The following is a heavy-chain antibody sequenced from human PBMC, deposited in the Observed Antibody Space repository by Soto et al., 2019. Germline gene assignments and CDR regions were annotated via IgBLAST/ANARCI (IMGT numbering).Heavy chain of an antibody. V-gene: IGHV3-11*01. D-gene: IGHD6-13*01. J-gene: IGHJ4*02. Sequence: QVQLVESGGGLVKPGGSLRLSCAASGFTFSDYYMSWIRQAPGKGLEWVSYISSRGSTIYYADSVKGRFTISRNNAKNTLYLQMNSLRAEDTAVYYCARGAPRGDSSYFDLWGQGTLVTVFS. CDR1: GFTFSDYY. CDR3: ARGAPRGDSSYFDL. CDR2: ISSRGSTI.